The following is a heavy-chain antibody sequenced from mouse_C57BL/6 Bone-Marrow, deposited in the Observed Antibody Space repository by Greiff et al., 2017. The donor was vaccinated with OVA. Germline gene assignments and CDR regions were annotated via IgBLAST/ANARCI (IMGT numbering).Heavy chain of an antibody. Sequence: EVQGVESGGGLVQPGGSLSLSCAASGFTFTDYYMSWVRQPPGKALEWLGFIRNKANGYTTEYSASVKGRFTISRDNSQSILYLQMNALRAEDTAVYYCARRGGNYWYFDVWGTGTTVTVSS. CDR2: IRNKANGYTT. CDR3: ARRGGNYWYFDV. D-gene: IGHD1-1*02. J-gene: IGHJ1*03. CDR1: GFTFTDYY. V-gene: IGHV7-3*01.